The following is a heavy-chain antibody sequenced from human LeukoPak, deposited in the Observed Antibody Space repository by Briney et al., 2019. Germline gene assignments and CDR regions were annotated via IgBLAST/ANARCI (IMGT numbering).Heavy chain of an antibody. V-gene: IGHV3-74*01. CDR2: INVEGTTT. J-gene: IGHJ4*02. CDR1: GFTFTRLW. CDR3: TRGGEEPFDY. D-gene: IGHD3-10*01. Sequence: AGGSLRLSCAGSGFTFTRLWMHWVRQAPGKGLVWVSRINVEGTTTTYADSVEGRFTISRDENTLYLKMNHLRVDDTAVYYCTRGGEEPFDYWGQGTLVTVSS.